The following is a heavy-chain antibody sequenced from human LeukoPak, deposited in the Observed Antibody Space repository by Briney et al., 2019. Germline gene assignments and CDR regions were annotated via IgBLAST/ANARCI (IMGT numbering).Heavy chain of an antibody. J-gene: IGHJ4*02. CDR1: VYSISSGYY. CDR2: IYHRGST. D-gene: IGHD3-10*01. V-gene: IGHV4-38-2*01. Sequence: PSETLSLTCAVSVYSISSGYYWGWIRQPPGNGLDWIGSIYHRGSTYYNPSLKSRVTISVDTSKNQFSLKLSSVTAADTAVYYCARYGSGSPFDYWGQGTLVTVSS. CDR3: ARYGSGSPFDY.